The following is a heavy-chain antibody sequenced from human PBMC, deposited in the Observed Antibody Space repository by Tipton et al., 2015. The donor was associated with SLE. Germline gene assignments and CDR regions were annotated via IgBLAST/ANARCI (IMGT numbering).Heavy chain of an antibody. Sequence: TLSLTCTVSGGSISSHYWSWIRQHPGKGLEWIGYIYYSGSTNYNPSLKSRVTISVDTSKNQFSLKLSSVTAADTAVYYCARDRVPYYYDSSGYPDAFDIWGQGTMVTVSS. V-gene: IGHV4-59*11. D-gene: IGHD3-22*01. CDR1: GGSISSHY. CDR3: ARDRVPYYYDSSGYPDAFDI. CDR2: IYYSGST. J-gene: IGHJ3*02.